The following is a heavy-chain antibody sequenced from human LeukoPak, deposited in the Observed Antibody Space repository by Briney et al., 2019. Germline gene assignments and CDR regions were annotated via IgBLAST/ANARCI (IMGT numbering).Heavy chain of an antibody. V-gene: IGHV3-30*02. CDR2: IRYDGSNK. Sequence: GGSLRLSCAASGFTFSSYGMHWVRQAPGKGLEWVAFIRYDGSNKYYADSVKGRFTISRDNSKNTLYLQMNSLRAEDTAVYYCARDQVDENYYDSSGYYGRSDYWGQGTLVTVSS. CDR3: ARDQVDENYYDSSGYYGRSDY. D-gene: IGHD3-22*01. J-gene: IGHJ4*02. CDR1: GFTFSSYG.